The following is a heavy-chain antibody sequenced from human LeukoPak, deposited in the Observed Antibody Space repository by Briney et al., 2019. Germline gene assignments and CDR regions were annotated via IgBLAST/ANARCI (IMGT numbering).Heavy chain of an antibody. V-gene: IGHV3-23*01. D-gene: IGHD2-2*01. CDR1: GFTFSRNG. Sequence: PGGSLRLSCAASGFTFSRNGMSWVRQAPGKGLDWVSGISAGGGSTYYADSVKGRFTISRDNSKNTLYLQMNSLRAEDTAVYYCARDLRAPAEDYSYYYMDVWGKGTTVTVSS. CDR3: ARDLRAPAEDYSYYYMDV. CDR2: ISAGGGST. J-gene: IGHJ6*03.